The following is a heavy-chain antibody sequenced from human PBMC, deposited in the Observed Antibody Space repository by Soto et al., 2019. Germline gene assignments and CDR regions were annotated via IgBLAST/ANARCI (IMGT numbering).Heavy chain of an antibody. CDR2: IYYSGST. CDR1: GVSISSYY. CDR3: ARLEYYDILTGPFDP. J-gene: IGHJ5*02. Sequence: SETLSLTCTVSGVSISSYYWSWIRQPPGKGLEWIGYIYYSGSTNYNPSLKSRVTISVDTSKNQFSLKLSSVTAADTAVYYCARLEYYDILTGPFDPWGQGTLVTVSS. D-gene: IGHD3-9*01. V-gene: IGHV4-59*08.